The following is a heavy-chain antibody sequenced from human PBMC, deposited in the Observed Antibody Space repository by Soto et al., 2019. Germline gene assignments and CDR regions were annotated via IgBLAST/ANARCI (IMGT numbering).Heavy chain of an antibody. J-gene: IGHJ4*02. Sequence: LRLSCAASGFTFSSYAMSWVRQAPGKGLEWVSAISGSGGSTYYADSVKGRFTISRDNSKNTLYLQMNSLRAEDTAVYYCAKGYNCGGDCYSAFDYWGQGTLVTVSS. V-gene: IGHV3-23*01. CDR1: GFTFSSYA. D-gene: IGHD2-21*02. CDR2: ISGSGGST. CDR3: AKGYNCGGDCYSAFDY.